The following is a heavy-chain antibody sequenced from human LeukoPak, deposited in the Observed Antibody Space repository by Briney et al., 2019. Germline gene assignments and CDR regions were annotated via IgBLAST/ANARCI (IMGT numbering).Heavy chain of an antibody. CDR2: IYYSGST. J-gene: IGHJ6*03. Sequence: SETLSLTCTVSGGSISSYYWSWIRQPPEKGLEWIGFIYYSGSTNYNPSLKSRVTFSVDTSKNQFSLKLRSVTAADTAVYYCVRGEEIPHYYYYMDVWGKGTTVTISS. CDR1: GGSISSYY. CDR3: VRGEEIPHYYYYMDV. D-gene: IGHD5-24*01. V-gene: IGHV4-59*01.